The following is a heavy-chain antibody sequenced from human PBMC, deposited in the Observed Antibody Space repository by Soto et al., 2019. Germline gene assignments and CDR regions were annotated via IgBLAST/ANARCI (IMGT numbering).Heavy chain of an antibody. CDR1: GFSLSTSGLG. J-gene: IGHJ2*01. V-gene: IGHV2-5*02. CDR3: AAQLTGDGYFDL. Sequence: QINLKESGPTLLKPTQTLTLTCTLSGFSLSTSGLGVGWIRQPPGKALEWLALIYWDDEKRYRPSLRSRVTITMDTSQTQVVLTMTNMDPVDTATYYRAAQLTGDGYFDLWGRGTLVTVSS. D-gene: IGHD1-1*01. CDR2: IYWDDEK.